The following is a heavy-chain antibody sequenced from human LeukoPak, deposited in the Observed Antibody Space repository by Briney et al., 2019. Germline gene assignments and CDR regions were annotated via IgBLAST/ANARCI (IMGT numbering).Heavy chain of an antibody. CDR3: ASHADIVVVPAAFDY. J-gene: IGHJ4*02. Sequence: GGSLRLSCAASGFTFSDYYMSWIRQAPGKGLEGVSYISSSGSTIYYADSVRGRFTISRDNANNSLYLQMNSLRAEDTAVYYCASHADIVVVPAAFDYWGQGTLVTVSS. V-gene: IGHV3-11*01. CDR2: ISSSGSTI. D-gene: IGHD2-2*01. CDR1: GFTFSDYY.